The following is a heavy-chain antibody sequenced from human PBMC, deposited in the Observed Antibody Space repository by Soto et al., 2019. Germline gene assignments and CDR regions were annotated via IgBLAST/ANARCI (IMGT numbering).Heavy chain of an antibody. CDR2: IKSETDGGTA. CDR3: TLPRDLCSSWPLGY. J-gene: IGHJ4*02. V-gene: IGHV3-15*01. Sequence: EVQLVESGGGLVKPGGSLRLSCAASGFTFSDAWMTWVRQAPGKGLEWVGRIKSETDGGTADYAAPVKGRFSISRDGAKNTLYLEMNSLKTEDTAVYYCTLPRDLCSSWPLGYWGQGTLVTVSS. CDR1: GFTFSDAW. D-gene: IGHD6-13*01.